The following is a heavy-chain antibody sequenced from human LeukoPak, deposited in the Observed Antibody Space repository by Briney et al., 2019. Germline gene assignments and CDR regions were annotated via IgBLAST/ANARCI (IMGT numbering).Heavy chain of an antibody. CDR2: ISYSGNT. CDR1: GGSITSGGYF. J-gene: IGHJ4*02. D-gene: IGHD3-10*01. CDR3: ARSFGESYFDY. V-gene: IGHV4-31*03. Sequence: PSETLSLTCTVSGGSITSGGYFWSWIRQHPGKGLEWIGYISYSGNTYYNPSLKSRLTISVDTSKNQFSLKLSSVTAADTAVYYCARSFGESYFDYWGQGILVAVSS.